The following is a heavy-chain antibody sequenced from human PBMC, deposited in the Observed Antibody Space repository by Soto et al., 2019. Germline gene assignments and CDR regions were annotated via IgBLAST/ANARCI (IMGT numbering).Heavy chain of an antibody. J-gene: IGHJ6*02. CDR3: ARGVGVDYGALMYYFGMDV. Sequence: EVQLVESGGALVQPGGSLRLSCEVSGFSVTRNYMSWVRQRPGKGLEWVSVIYSGTNTYYGDSVKGRFTISRDDSKNTLYLQMNTLRVEDTAVYFCARGVGVDYGALMYYFGMDVWGQGTTVTVS. CDR1: GFSVTRNY. V-gene: IGHV3-66*01. CDR2: IYSGTNT. D-gene: IGHD4-17*01.